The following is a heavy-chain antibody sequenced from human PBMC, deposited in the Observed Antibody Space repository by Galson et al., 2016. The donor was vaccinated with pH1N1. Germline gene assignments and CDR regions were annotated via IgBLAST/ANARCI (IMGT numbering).Heavy chain of an antibody. CDR3: ARADYGDYVGYFDL. J-gene: IGHJ2*01. D-gene: IGHD4-17*01. Sequence: SLRLSCAASGFTFSSDGMHWVRQAPGKGLEWVAVIWYDGSNKYYADSVKGRFTISRDNSKNTLYLQMNSPRAEDTAVYYCARADYGDYVGYFDLWGRGTLVTVSS. CDR2: IWYDGSNK. CDR1: GFTFSSDG. V-gene: IGHV3-33*01.